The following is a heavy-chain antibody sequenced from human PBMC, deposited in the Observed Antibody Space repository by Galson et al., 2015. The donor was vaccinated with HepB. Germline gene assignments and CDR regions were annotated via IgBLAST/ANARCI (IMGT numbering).Heavy chain of an antibody. Sequence: SLRLSCAASGFTFSNAWMSWVRQAPGKGLEWVGRIKSKTDGGTTDYAAPVKGRFTISRDDSKNTLYLQMNSLKTEDTAVYYCTTGYCSSTSPVIDYWGQGTLVTVSS. D-gene: IGHD2-2*01. CDR3: TTGYCSSTSPVIDY. CDR2: IKSKTDGGTT. V-gene: IGHV3-15*01. CDR1: GFTFSNAW. J-gene: IGHJ4*02.